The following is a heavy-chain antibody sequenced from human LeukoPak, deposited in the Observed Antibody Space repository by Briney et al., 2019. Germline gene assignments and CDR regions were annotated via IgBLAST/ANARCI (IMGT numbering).Heavy chain of an antibody. V-gene: IGHV4-59*08. CDR1: GGSISSYY. D-gene: IGHD3-10*01. J-gene: IGHJ4*02. CDR3: ARRNYGSGSYWFDY. Sequence: SETLSLTCTVSGGSISSYYWSWIRQPPGKGLEWIGYIYYSGSTNYNPSLKSRVTISVDTSKNQFSLKLSSVTASDTAVYYCARRNYGSGSYWFDYWGQGTLVTVSS. CDR2: IYYSGST.